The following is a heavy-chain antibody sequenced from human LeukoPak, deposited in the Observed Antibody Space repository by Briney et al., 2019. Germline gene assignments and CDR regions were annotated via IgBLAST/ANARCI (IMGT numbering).Heavy chain of an antibody. D-gene: IGHD3-22*01. CDR1: GGTFSSYT. J-gene: IGHJ4*02. CDR3: AGGGSSGYPQDY. V-gene: IGHV1-69*02. Sequence: SVKVSCKASGGTFSSYTISWVRQAPGQGLEWMGRIIPILGIANYAQKFQGRVTITADKSTSSAYMELSSLRSEDTAVYYCAGGGSSGYPQDYWGQGTLVTVSS. CDR2: IIPILGIA.